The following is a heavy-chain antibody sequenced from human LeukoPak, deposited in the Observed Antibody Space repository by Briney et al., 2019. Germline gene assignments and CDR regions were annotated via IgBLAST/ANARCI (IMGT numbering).Heavy chain of an antibody. CDR2: TYSDGNT. V-gene: IGHV3-53*01. CDR3: ATHKVDRDGYNLDY. Sequence: GGSLRLSCAVSGFTVSSNYMTWVRQAPGKGLEWVSVTYSDGNTYYADSMKGRLTISRDNSKNTLYLQINTLRAEDTAVYYCATHKVDRDGYNLDYWGQGTLVTVSS. CDR1: GFTVSSNY. D-gene: IGHD5-24*01. J-gene: IGHJ4*02.